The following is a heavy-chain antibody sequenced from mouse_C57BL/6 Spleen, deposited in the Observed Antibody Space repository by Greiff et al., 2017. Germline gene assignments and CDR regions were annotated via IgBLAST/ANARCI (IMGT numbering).Heavy chain of an antibody. CDR2: ISYDGSN. J-gene: IGHJ3*01. CDR3: ARVQDDGYYAPVAY. D-gene: IGHD2-3*01. Sequence: EVHLVESGPGLVKPSQSLSLTCSVTGYSITSGYYWNWIRQFPGNKLEWMGYISYDGSNNYNPSLKNRISITRDTSKNQFFLKLNSVTTEDTATYYCARVQDDGYYAPVAYWGQGTLVTVSA. V-gene: IGHV3-6*01. CDR1: GYSITSGYY.